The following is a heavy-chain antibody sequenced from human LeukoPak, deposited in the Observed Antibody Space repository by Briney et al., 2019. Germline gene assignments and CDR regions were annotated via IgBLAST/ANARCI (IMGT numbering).Heavy chain of an antibody. CDR1: GFTFSSTS. D-gene: IGHD2-2*01. Sequence: GGSLRLSCAASGFTFSSTSMNWVRQAPGKGLEWVASISSSSYIYYADSVKGRFTISRDNAKNSLYLQMNSLRAEDTAVYYCARVVGFCTSSSCYDDYWGQGTLVTVSS. CDR2: ISSSSYI. J-gene: IGHJ4*02. V-gene: IGHV3-21*01. CDR3: ARVVGFCTSSSCYDDY.